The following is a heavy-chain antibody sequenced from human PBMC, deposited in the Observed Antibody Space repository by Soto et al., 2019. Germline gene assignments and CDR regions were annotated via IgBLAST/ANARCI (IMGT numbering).Heavy chain of an antibody. V-gene: IGHV1-69*13. D-gene: IGHD5-12*01. J-gene: IGHJ4*02. Sequence: ASVKVSCTASGGTFSSYAISGVRQAPGQGLEWMGGIIPIFGTANYAQKFQGSVTITADESTSTAYMEQSRLSSEDTAVYYCARWGTHGGYDFDYWGQGTLVTVSS. CDR1: GGTFSSYA. CDR3: ARWGTHGGYDFDY. CDR2: IIPIFGTA.